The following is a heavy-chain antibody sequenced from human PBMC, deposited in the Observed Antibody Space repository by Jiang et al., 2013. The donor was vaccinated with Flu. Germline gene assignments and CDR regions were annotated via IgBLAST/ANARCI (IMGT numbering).Heavy chain of an antibody. CDR3: AKFKWFGESMGFDY. Sequence: GGLVQPGGSLRLSCAASGFTFSSYAMSWVRQAPGKGLEWVSVVSAGGDKTYYADSVNGRFTISRDNSKNTLYLQMNSLRAEDTAVYYCAKFKWFGESMGFDYWGQGT. CDR1: GFTFSSYA. J-gene: IGHJ4*02. D-gene: IGHD3-10*01. CDR2: VSAGGDKT. V-gene: IGHV3-23*01.